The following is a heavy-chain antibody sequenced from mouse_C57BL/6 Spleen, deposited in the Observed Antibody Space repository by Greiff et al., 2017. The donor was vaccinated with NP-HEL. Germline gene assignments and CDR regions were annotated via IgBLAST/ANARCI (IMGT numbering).Heavy chain of an antibody. V-gene: IGHV3-6*01. CDR2: ISYDGSN. Sequence: EVKLLESGPGLVKPSPSLSLTCSVTGYSITSGYYWNWIRQSPGNKQEWMGYISYDGSNKYNPSLKNRISITCDTSKNQFFLKLNSVTTEDAATYYCARETAQGFAYWGQGILVTVSA. CDR3: ARETAQGFAY. J-gene: IGHJ3*01. D-gene: IGHD3-2*02. CDR1: GYSITSGYY.